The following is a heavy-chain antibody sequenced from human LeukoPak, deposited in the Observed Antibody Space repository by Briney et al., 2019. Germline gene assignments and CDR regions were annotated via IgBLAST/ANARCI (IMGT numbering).Heavy chain of an antibody. D-gene: IGHD6-19*01. Sequence: GGSLRLSCAASGFTFSGYAMSWVRQAPGKGLEWVSAISGSGGSTYYADSVRGWFTISRDNSKNTLYLQMNSLRAEDTAVYHCAKDLLRGYSSGWYDHRRGYFDYWGQGTLVTVSS. V-gene: IGHV3-23*01. CDR1: GFTFSGYA. CDR2: ISGSGGST. CDR3: AKDLLRGYSSGWYDHRRGYFDY. J-gene: IGHJ4*02.